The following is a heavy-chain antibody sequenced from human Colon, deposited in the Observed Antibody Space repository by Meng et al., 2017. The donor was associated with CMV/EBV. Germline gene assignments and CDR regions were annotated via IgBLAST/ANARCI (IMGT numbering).Heavy chain of an antibody. Sequence: RLVGSVPGRVRPSDTRCPTGGVSGSPISNCGWSGIRLSAGMRLEWIGRIQSDGNTYYNPSLKGRITVSQDTSKNQISLRLRSVTAADTAGYYCATGSGDFDHWGQGTLVTVSS. V-gene: IGHV4-4*07. D-gene: IGHD1-26*01. CDR3: ATGSGDFDH. J-gene: IGHJ4*02. CDR1: GSPISNCG. CDR2: IQSDGNT.